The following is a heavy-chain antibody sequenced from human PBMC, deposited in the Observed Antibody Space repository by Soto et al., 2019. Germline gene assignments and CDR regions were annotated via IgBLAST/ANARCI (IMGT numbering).Heavy chain of an antibody. CDR1: GFTFSNAW. Sequence: EVQLVESGGGLVKPGGSLRLSCAASGFTFSNAWMSWVRQAPGKGLEWVGRIKSKTDGGTTDYAAPVKGRFTISRDDSKNTLYLQMNSLKTEDTAVYYCTTDHGRYDSSGINYYYGMDVWGQGTTVTVSS. CDR2: IKSKTDGGTT. D-gene: IGHD3-22*01. J-gene: IGHJ6*02. V-gene: IGHV3-15*01. CDR3: TTDHGRYDSSGINYYYGMDV.